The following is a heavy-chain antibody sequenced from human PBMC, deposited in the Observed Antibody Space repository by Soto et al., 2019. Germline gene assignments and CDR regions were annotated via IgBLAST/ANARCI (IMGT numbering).Heavy chain of an antibody. J-gene: IGHJ4*02. D-gene: IGHD2-2*01. Sequence: EVQLVESGGAVVQPGGSLRLSCAASGFTFDDFSMHWVRQAPGKGLEWVSLIGRDGIYTYYADSVKGRFTISRDNSKNSLYLQMNSLTTEDTASYFCAKEKHDASWTSFDYWGQGTLVTVSS. CDR1: GFTFDDFS. CDR3: AKEKHDASWTSFDY. CDR2: IGRDGIYT. V-gene: IGHV3-43*01.